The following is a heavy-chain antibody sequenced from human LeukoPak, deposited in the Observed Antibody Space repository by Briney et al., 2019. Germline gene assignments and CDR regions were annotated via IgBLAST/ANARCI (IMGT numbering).Heavy chain of an antibody. CDR2: VNPNSGNT. CDR1: GYTFTSYD. CDR3: ARGRSYGELDY. D-gene: IGHD5-18*01. J-gene: IGHJ4*02. Sequence: ASVKVSCKASGYTFTSYDINWVRQTTGQGLEWMGWVNPNSGNTGYAQKFQGRVTITRNTSISTAYMELSSLRSEDTAVYYCARGRSYGELDYWGQGTLVTVSS. V-gene: IGHV1-8*03.